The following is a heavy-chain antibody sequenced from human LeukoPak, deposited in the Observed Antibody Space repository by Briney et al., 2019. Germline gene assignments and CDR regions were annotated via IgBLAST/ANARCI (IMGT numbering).Heavy chain of an antibody. J-gene: IGHJ4*02. D-gene: IGHD5-12*01. CDR2: IRYDGSNK. Sequence: PGGSLRLSCAASGFTFSSYGMHWVRQAPGKGLEWVAFIRYDGSNKYYADSVKGRFTISRDNSKNTLYLQMNSLRAEDTAVYYCAKLKASQATHPPYFDYWGQGTLVTVSS. CDR3: AKLKASQATHPPYFDY. CDR1: GFTFSSYG. V-gene: IGHV3-30*02.